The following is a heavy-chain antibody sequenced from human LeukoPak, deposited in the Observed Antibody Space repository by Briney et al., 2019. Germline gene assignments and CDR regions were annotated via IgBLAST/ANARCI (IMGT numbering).Heavy chain of an antibody. CDR2: THNNGDS. Sequence: SETLSLTCTVSGASIDSYYWSWIRHPPGQGLAWIGYTHNNGDSNYNPSLKSRLTISVDTSKNEVSLVLTSVTAADTALYYCARQPGGTAAFDIWAQGTMVTVSA. CDR1: GASIDSYY. CDR3: ARQPGGTAAFDI. J-gene: IGHJ3*02. V-gene: IGHV4-59*08. D-gene: IGHD6-13*01.